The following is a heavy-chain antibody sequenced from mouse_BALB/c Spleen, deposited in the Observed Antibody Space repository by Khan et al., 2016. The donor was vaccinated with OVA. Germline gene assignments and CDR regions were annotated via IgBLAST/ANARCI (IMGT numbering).Heavy chain of an antibody. J-gene: IGHJ3*01. CDR3: AREGYGGFAY. CDR2: ISDGGSYT. Sequence: EVELVESGGGLVKPGGSLKLSCAASGFTFSDYYMYWVRQTPEKRLEWVATISDGGSYTYYPDSVKGRFTISRDNAKNNLYLQMSSLKYEDTAMYYCAREGYGGFAYWGQGTLVTVSA. V-gene: IGHV5-4*02. D-gene: IGHD1-1*02. CDR1: GFTFSDYY.